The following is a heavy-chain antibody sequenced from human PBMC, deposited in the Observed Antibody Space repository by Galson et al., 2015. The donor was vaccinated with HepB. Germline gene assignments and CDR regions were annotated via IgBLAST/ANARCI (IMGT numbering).Heavy chain of an antibody. D-gene: IGHD2-15*01. CDR1: GYIFTNYY. CDR2: INPSGGST. Sequence: SVKVSCKASGYIFTNYYKHWVRQAPGQGLEWMGIINPSGGSTTYAQKFQGRVTMTRDTSTSTVYMYLSSLRSEDTAVYYCARDLIGYIDFWGQGTPVTVSS. V-gene: IGHV1-46*01. J-gene: IGHJ4*02. CDR3: ARDLIGYIDF.